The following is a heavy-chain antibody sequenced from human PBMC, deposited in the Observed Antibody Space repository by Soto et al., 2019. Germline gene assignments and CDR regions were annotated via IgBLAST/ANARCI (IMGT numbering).Heavy chain of an antibody. J-gene: IGHJ4*02. V-gene: IGHV1-46*03. D-gene: IGHD2-15*01. CDR2: INPSGST. CDR3: ARVYCSGGGCYSIDY. Sequence: QAQLVQSGAEVKKPGASVKVSCKASGYTFTSYYLHWVRQAPGQGLEWMGIINPSGSTTYAQKFQGRVTMTRDTSTSTVYMELSSLRSEDTAVYYCARVYCSGGGCYSIDYWGQGTLVTVSS. CDR1: GYTFTSYY.